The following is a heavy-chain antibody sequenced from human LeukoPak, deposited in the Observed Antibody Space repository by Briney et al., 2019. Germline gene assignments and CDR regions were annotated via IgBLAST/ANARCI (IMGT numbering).Heavy chain of an antibody. V-gene: IGHV3-74*01. Sequence: PGGSLRLSCTVSGFISSSYWMNWVRQAPGKGLVWVSCINSDGSSTTYADSVKGRFTISRDNAKNTLYLQMNSLRVEDTAVYYCAILTGIAAAAWGQGTLVTVSS. CDR3: AILTGIAAAA. J-gene: IGHJ5*02. CDR1: GFISSSYW. CDR2: INSDGSST. D-gene: IGHD6-13*01.